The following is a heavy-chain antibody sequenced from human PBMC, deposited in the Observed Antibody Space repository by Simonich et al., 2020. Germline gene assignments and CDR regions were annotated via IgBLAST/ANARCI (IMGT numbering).Heavy chain of an antibody. CDR3: ARDREVYGSGSYYNY. Sequence: EVQLVESGGGLVQPGGSLRLSCAASGFTFSSYWVSWVRQAPGKGLEWVANIKQDESEKYYVDSVKGRFTISRDNAKNSLYLQMNSLRAEDTAVYYCARDREVYGSGSYYNYGGQGTLVTVSS. J-gene: IGHJ4*02. V-gene: IGHV3-7*01. CDR1: GFTFSSYW. D-gene: IGHD3-10*01. CDR2: IKQDESEK.